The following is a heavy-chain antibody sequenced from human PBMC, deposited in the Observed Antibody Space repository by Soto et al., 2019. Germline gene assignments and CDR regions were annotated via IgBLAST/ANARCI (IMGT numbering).Heavy chain of an antibody. V-gene: IGHV1-18*01. D-gene: IGHD3-10*01. Sequence: GASVKVSCKGSGYSFKSYSISWVRQAPGQGLEWMGWISAYDQNKKYAQKFQGRVTMTTDTATSTVYMELRSLRSDDTAVYYCAREPMLRGVMNWFDPWGQGTLVTVSS. J-gene: IGHJ5*02. CDR3: AREPMLRGVMNWFDP. CDR1: GYSFKSYS. CDR2: ISAYDQNK.